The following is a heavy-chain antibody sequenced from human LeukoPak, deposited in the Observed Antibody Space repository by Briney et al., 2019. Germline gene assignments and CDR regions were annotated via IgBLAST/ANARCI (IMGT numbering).Heavy chain of an antibody. Sequence: PGGSLRLSCAASGFTFSSYSMNWVRQAPGKGLEWVSYISSSSSTIYYADSVKGRFTISRDNAKNSLYLQMNSLRAEDTAVYYCARASSDGRNPPDYWGQGTLVTVSS. CDR3: ARASSDGRNPPDY. CDR1: GFTFSSYS. V-gene: IGHV3-48*04. J-gene: IGHJ4*02. CDR2: ISSSSSTI. D-gene: IGHD2-15*01.